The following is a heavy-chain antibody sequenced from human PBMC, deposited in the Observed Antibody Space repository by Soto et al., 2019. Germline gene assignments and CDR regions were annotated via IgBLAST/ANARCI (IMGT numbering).Heavy chain of an antibody. CDR2: ISTSIDAT. Sequence: PGGSLRLSCAASGFAFSNYAMHWVRQAPGKGLEWVSSISTSIDATYYADSVKGRFTISRDDSKNTLYLQMNSLRAEDSAVYYCAKDRTVAARTFDYWGQATQVTVS. CDR3: AKDRTVAARTFDY. CDR1: GFAFSNYA. D-gene: IGHD5-18*01. J-gene: IGHJ4*02. V-gene: IGHV3-23*01.